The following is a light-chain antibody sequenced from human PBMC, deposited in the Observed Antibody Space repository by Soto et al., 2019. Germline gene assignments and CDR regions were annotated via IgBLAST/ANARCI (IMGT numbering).Light chain of an antibody. J-gene: IGKJ1*01. CDR3: QHYHNWPPWT. V-gene: IGKV3-15*01. Sequence: EIVMTQSPATLSVSPVERATLSCRASQSVGGNLAWYQQKPGQAPRLVIYGASTRATGIPARFSGSGSGTEFTLTISSLQSEDFAVYYCQHYHNWPPWTFGQGTKVE. CDR1: QSVGGN. CDR2: GAS.